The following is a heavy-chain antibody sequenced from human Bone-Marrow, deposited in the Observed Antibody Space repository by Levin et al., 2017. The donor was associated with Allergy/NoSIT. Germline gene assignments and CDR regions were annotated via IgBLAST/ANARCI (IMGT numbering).Heavy chain of an antibody. CDR1: GFTISNNH. D-gene: IGHD6-19*01. CDR2: IYSGGNT. CDR3: ARGYKSGWLLG. V-gene: IGHV3-66*01. Sequence: PGGSLRLSCAASGFTISNNHMSWVRQVPGKGLECVGGIYSGGNTYNADSVKGSFPIFRDNSKNTLYLPMNSLRVEDTAVYYCARGYKSGWLLGWGQGTLVTVSS. J-gene: IGHJ4*02.